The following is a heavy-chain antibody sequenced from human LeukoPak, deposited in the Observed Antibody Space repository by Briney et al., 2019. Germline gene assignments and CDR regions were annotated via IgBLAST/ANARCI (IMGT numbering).Heavy chain of an antibody. CDR1: GGSISSYY. D-gene: IGHD3-3*01. V-gene: IGHV4-4*07. Sequence: PSETLSLTCTVSGGSISSYYWSWIRQPAGKGLEWIGRIYTSGSTNYNPSLKSRVTISVDTSKNQFSLKLSSVTAADTAVYYCARGGSYYDFWSARSSWGVEPSYYYYYYYMDVWGKGTTVTVSS. J-gene: IGHJ6*03. CDR2: IYTSGST. CDR3: ARGGSYYDFWSARSSWGVEPSYYYYYYYMDV.